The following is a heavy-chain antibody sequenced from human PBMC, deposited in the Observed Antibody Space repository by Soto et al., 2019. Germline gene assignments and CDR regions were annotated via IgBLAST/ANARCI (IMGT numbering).Heavy chain of an antibody. J-gene: IGHJ5*02. CDR2: IYPGDSDV. CDR1: GYDFTTFW. Sequence: GESLKISCKASGYDFTTFWIVWVRQVPGKGLEWMGVIYPGDSDVTYSPSFQGQVTISADKSITTAYLHWSDLRASDTAIYYCARPRNAGWFDPWGQGTPVTVSS. CDR3: ARPRNAGWFDP. V-gene: IGHV5-51*01.